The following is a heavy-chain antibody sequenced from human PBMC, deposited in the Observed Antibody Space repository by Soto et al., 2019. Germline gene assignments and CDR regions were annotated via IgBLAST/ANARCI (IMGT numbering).Heavy chain of an antibody. J-gene: IGHJ5*02. V-gene: IGHV4-61*01. CDR2: ISYSGNT. CDR1: GGSVTSGTYF. CDR3: GRRNSGGNWFDP. Sequence: SETLSLTCTVSGGSVTSGTYFWNWVRQPPGKGLEWIGYISYSGNTGYNPSLKSRATISVDTSKTQFSLKLTSLTAADTAVYYCGRRNSGGNWFDPWGPGTLVTVS. D-gene: IGHD4-17*01.